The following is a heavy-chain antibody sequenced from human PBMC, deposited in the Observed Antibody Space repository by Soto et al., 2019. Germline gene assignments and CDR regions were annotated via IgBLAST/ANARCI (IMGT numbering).Heavy chain of an antibody. CDR3: AAMSTVATDDSY. Sequence: GGSLRLSCAASGFTFSTYRMHWVRQAPGKGLVWVSGINSDGSNIYYADSVKGRFTISRDNAKNTLYLQVNSLRAEDTAVYYCAAMSTVATDDSYWGQGTLVTASS. V-gene: IGHV3-74*01. CDR1: GFTFSTYR. J-gene: IGHJ4*02. CDR2: INSDGSNI. D-gene: IGHD4-4*01.